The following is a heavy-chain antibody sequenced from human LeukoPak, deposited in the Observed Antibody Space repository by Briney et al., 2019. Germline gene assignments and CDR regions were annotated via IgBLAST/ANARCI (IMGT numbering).Heavy chain of an antibody. Sequence: ASVKVSCKASGGTFSSYAISWVRQAPGQGLEWMGRIIPIFGTANYAQKFQGRVTITTDESTSTACMELSSLRSEDTAVYYCARGTAVAGHFDYWGQGTLVTVSS. D-gene: IGHD6-19*01. CDR3: ARGTAVAGHFDY. J-gene: IGHJ4*02. CDR2: IIPIFGTA. CDR1: GGTFSSYA. V-gene: IGHV1-69*05.